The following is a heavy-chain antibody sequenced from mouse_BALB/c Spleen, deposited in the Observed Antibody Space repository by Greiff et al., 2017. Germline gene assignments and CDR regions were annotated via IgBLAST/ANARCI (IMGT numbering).Heavy chain of an antibody. Sequence: DVMLVESGGGLVKPGGSLKLSCAASGFAFSSYDMSWVRQTPEKRLEWVAYISSGGGSTYYPDTVKGRFTISRDNAKNTLYLQMSSLKSEDTAMYYCASQGLRGVYFDYWGQGTTLTVSS. CDR1: GFAFSSYD. V-gene: IGHV5-12-1*01. CDR2: ISSGGGST. CDR3: ASQGLRGVYFDY. J-gene: IGHJ2*01. D-gene: IGHD1-1*01.